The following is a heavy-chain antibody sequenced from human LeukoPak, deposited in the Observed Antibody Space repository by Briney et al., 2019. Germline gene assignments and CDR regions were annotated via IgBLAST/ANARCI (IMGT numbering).Heavy chain of an antibody. J-gene: IGHJ4*02. CDR1: GFTFSDYW. D-gene: IGHD3-22*01. CDR2: IKQDGTEK. Sequence: GGSLRLSCAASGFTFSDYWMSWVRQAPGKGLEWVANIKQDGTEKNYVDSVKGRFIISRDNAKNSLYLQMNSLRAEDTAVYYCARGAYYYEDWGQGTLVTVSS. CDR3: ARGAYYYED. V-gene: IGHV3-7*01.